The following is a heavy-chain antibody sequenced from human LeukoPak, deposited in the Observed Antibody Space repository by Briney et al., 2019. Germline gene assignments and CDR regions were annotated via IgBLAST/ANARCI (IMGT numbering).Heavy chain of an antibody. CDR2: IYYSGST. D-gene: IGHD3-10*01. J-gene: IGHJ5*02. V-gene: IGHV4-30-4*01. Sequence: SETLSLTCSVSGGSISSGDYYWSWIRQPPGKGLEWIGYIYYSGSTYYNPSLKSRVTISVDTSKNRFSLKLSSVTAADTAVYYCARSITYGSGGISWFDPWGQGTLVTVSS. CDR1: GGSISSGDYY. CDR3: ARSITYGSGGISWFDP.